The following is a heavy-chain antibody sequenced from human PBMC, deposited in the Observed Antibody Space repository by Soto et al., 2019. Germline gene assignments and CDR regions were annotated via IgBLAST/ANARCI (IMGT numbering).Heavy chain of an antibody. J-gene: IGHJ6*02. V-gene: IGHV3-73*01. D-gene: IGHD3-3*01. Sequence: PGGSLRLSCAASGFTFSGSAMHWVRQASGKGLEWVGRIRSKANSYATAYAASVKGRFTISRDDSKNTAYLQMNSLKTEDTAVYYCTTDYDFWSGYWSHYYGMDVWGQGTTVTVS. CDR1: GFTFSGSA. CDR3: TTDYDFWSGYWSHYYGMDV. CDR2: IRSKANSYAT.